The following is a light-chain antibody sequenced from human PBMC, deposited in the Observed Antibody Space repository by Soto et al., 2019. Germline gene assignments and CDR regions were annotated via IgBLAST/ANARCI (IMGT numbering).Light chain of an antibody. Sequence: QSVLTQPPSASGTPGQSVTISCSGSSSNIGSRHVYWYQQVPGAAPKLLIYKDDQRPSGVPDRFSGSKSGTSASLAISGLRSEDEADYYCAAWDDSLSGWVFGGGTKLTVL. CDR1: SSNIGSRH. V-gene: IGLV1-47*01. J-gene: IGLJ3*02. CDR2: KDD. CDR3: AAWDDSLSGWV.